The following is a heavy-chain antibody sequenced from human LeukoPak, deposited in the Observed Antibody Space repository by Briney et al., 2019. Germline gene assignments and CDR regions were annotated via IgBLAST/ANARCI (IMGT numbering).Heavy chain of an antibody. V-gene: IGHV3-21*01. CDR2: ISSNHNYI. Sequence: PGGSLTLSCAASGFTFSSYSINWVRQAPGKGLEWVSSISSNHNYIYCPDSVKGRFTISRDNAKNSLYLQMNSLRAEDTAVYFCARSGTIFGVGIDPPIFDYWGQGTLVTVSS. D-gene: IGHD3-3*01. J-gene: IGHJ4*02. CDR1: GFTFSSYS. CDR3: ARSGTIFGVGIDPPIFDY.